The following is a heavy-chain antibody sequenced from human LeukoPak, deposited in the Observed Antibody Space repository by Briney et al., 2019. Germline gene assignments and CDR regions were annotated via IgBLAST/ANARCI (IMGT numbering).Heavy chain of an antibody. CDR1: GGSIRSYY. CDR3: ARDQDYGSGRFDY. J-gene: IGHJ4*02. V-gene: IGHV4-4*07. D-gene: IGHD3-10*01. Sequence: KPSETLSLICTVSGGSIRSYYWSWIRQPAGKGLGWIGRIYTSGSTNYNPSLKSRVTMSVDTSKNQFSLKLSSVTAADTAVYYCARDQDYGSGRFDYWGQGTLVTVSS. CDR2: IYTSGST.